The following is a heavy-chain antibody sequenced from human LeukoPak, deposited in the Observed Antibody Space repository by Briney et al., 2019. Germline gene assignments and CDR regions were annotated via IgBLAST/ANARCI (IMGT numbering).Heavy chain of an antibody. CDR1: GFSFSSYS. Sequence: GGSLRLSCAASGFSFSSYSMNWVRQAPGKWLESVSYIRSSSSPIYYADSVKGRFTISRDNAKNSLYLQMNSLRDEDTAVYYCTRDPHALDYWGQGTLVTVSS. V-gene: IGHV3-48*02. CDR2: IRSSSSPI. CDR3: TRDPHALDY. J-gene: IGHJ4*02.